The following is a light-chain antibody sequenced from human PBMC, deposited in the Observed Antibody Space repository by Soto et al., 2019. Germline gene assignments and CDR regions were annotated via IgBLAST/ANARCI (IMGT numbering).Light chain of an antibody. J-gene: IGKJ4*01. CDR2: DAS. Sequence: DIQMTQSPSTLSASVGDRVTITCRASQSISSWLAWYQQKLRRAPRLLIYDASSLESGVPSRFSGSGSGTEFTLTIRRLQPDDFPTHHCQQYNTYSSLTFGGGTKVYIK. V-gene: IGKV1-5*01. CDR1: QSISSW. CDR3: QQYNTYSSLT.